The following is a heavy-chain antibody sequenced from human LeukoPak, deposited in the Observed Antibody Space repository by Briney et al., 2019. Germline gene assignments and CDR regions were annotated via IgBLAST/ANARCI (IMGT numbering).Heavy chain of an antibody. J-gene: IGHJ5*02. Sequence: GASVKVSCKASGYTFTSYYMHWVRQAPGQGLEWMGIINPSGGSTSYAQKFQGRVTMTRDTSTSTVYMELSSLRSEDTAVYYCAREGTRIAAAGTGWFDPWGQGTLVTVS. CDR3: AREGTRIAAAGTGWFDP. D-gene: IGHD6-13*01. CDR1: GYTFTSYY. CDR2: INPSGGST. V-gene: IGHV1-46*01.